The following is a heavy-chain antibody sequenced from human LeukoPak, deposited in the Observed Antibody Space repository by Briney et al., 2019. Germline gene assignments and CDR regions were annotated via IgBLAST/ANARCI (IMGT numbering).Heavy chain of an antibody. J-gene: IGHJ4*02. V-gene: IGHV1-8*01. CDR2: MNSNGGNT. Sequence: ASVKVSCRASGYTVTNYDLIWVRQVTGQGLEWMGWMNSNGGNTDYAQKFQGRVTMTRNTSISTAYIELRSLTPEDTAVYYWATGGASGSGTYFDSWGQGTQVTFSS. D-gene: IGHD3-10*01. CDR3: ATGGASGSGTYFDS. CDR1: GYTVTNYD.